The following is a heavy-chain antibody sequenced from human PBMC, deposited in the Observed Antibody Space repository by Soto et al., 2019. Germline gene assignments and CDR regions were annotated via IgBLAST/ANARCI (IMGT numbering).Heavy chain of an antibody. V-gene: IGHV4-31*03. CDR2: IYYSGST. Sequence: QVQLQESGPGLVKPSQTLSLTCTVSGGSISSGGYYWSWIRQHPGKGLERIGYIYYSGSTYYNPSLTRRVTISVDTSKNQFSLKLSSVTAADTAVYYCARDRGLGYCSGGSCYSDAFDIWGQGTMVTVSS. J-gene: IGHJ3*02. CDR3: ARDRGLGYCSGGSCYSDAFDI. D-gene: IGHD2-15*01. CDR1: GGSISSGGYY.